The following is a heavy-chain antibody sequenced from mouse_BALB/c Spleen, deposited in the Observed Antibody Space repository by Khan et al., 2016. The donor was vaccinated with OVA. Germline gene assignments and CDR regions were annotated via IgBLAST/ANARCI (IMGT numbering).Heavy chain of an antibody. CDR3: AREASNLDFSFAY. Sequence: EVQLQESGPDLVKPGASVKMSCKASGYTFTNYVMHWVKQKPGQGLEWIGYINPYNDGIRFNEKFKGKATLTSDKSSSTAYMELSSLTSEDSAVYYCAREASNLDFSFAYWGQGTLVTVSA. J-gene: IGHJ3*01. CDR2: INPYNDGI. D-gene: IGHD4-1*01. V-gene: IGHV1S136*01. CDR1: GYTFTNYV.